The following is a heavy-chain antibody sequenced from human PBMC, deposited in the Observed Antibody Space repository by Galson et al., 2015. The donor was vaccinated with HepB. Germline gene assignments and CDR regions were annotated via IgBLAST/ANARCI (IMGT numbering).Heavy chain of an antibody. D-gene: IGHD6-19*01. CDR2: IYYSGST. J-gene: IGHJ4*02. CDR3: ARPVDGYSSGWYV. V-gene: IGHV4-39*01. CDR1: GGSISSSSYY. Sequence: ETLSLTCPVSGGSISSSSYYWGWIRQPPGKGLEWIGSIYYSGSTYYNPSLKSRVTISVDTSKNQFSLKLSSVTAADTAVYYCARPVDGYSSGWYVWGQGTLVTVSS.